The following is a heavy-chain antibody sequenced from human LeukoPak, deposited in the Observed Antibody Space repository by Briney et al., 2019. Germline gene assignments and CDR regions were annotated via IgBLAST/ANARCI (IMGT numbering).Heavy chain of an antibody. J-gene: IGHJ3*02. Sequence: SETLSLTCTVSGGSISSYYWSWIRQPPGKGLEWIGYIYTSGSTNYNPSLKSRVTISVDTSKNQFSLKLSSATAADTAVYYCARPLRGPNDAFDIWGQGTMVTVSS. D-gene: IGHD5-12*01. CDR3: ARPLRGPNDAFDI. V-gene: IGHV4-4*09. CDR2: IYTSGST. CDR1: GGSISSYY.